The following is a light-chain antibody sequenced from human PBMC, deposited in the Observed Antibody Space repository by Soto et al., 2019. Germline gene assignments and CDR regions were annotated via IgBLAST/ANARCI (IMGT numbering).Light chain of an antibody. V-gene: IGKV3-11*01. J-gene: IGKJ5*01. CDR3: QQRSNWPIT. CDR2: DAS. Sequence: EIVLTQSPATLSLSPGERATLSCRASQRVSSYLAWYQQKPGQAPRLLIYDASNRATGIPARFSGSGSGTDFTLTMSSLEPEDFAVYYCQQRSNWPITFGQGTRLEIK. CDR1: QRVSSY.